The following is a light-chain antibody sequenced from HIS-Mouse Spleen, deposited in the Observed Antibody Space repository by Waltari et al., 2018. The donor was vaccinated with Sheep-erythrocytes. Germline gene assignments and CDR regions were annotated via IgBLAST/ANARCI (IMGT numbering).Light chain of an antibody. CDR2: KDS. V-gene: IGLV3-25*03. CDR1: ALPQHY. Sequence: SYELTQPPSVSVSPGQTARTACSGDALPQHYAYWYQYKPGQAPVLVIYKDSERLSGIPERFSGSSSGTTVTLTISGVQAEDEADYYCQSADSSGTYVFGTGTKVTVL. J-gene: IGLJ1*01. CDR3: QSADSSGTYV.